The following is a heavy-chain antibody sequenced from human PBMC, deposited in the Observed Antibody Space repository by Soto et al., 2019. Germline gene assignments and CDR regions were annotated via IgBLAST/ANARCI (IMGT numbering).Heavy chain of an antibody. CDR3: AKDRSDSSAYYYFDY. CDR1: GFTFSSYA. D-gene: IGHD3-22*01. Sequence: EVHLLESGGGLVQPGGSLRLSCAASGFTFSSYAVNWVRQAPGKGLEWVSGISGSGDSTYYADSVKGRFTISRDNSKNTLYLQMNSLRAEDTAEYYCAKDRSDSSAYYYFDYWGQGTLVTVSS. J-gene: IGHJ4*02. V-gene: IGHV3-23*01. CDR2: ISGSGDST.